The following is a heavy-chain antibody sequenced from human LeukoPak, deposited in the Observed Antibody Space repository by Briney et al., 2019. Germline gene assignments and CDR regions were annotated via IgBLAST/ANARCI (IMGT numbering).Heavy chain of an antibody. CDR1: GGSFSGYY. Sequence: PSETLSLTCAVYGGSFSGYYWSWIRQPPGKGLEWIGEINHSGSTNYNPSLKSRVTISVDTSKNQFSLKLRSVTAADTAVYYCARPADTAMPLDYWGQGTLVTVSS. V-gene: IGHV4-34*01. D-gene: IGHD5-18*01. J-gene: IGHJ4*02. CDR2: INHSGST. CDR3: ARPADTAMPLDY.